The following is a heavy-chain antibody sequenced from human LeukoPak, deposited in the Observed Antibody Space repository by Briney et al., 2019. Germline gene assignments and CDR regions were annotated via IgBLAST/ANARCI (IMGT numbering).Heavy chain of an antibody. CDR3: AKDLRYGDRDY. J-gene: IGHJ4*02. CDR1: GFTFSRYA. D-gene: IGHD4-17*01. CDR2: ISGSGGST. V-gene: IGHV3-23*01. Sequence: GGSLRLSCAASGFTFSRYAMSWVREAPGKGLEWVSAISGSGGSTYYADAVQGRFTISRDNSKNTLYLQMNSLRAEDTAVYYCAKDLRYGDRDYWGQGTLVTVSS.